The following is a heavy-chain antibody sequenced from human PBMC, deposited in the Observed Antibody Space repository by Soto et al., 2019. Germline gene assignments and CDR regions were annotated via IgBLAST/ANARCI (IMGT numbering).Heavy chain of an antibody. J-gene: IGHJ5*02. D-gene: IGHD3-10*01. V-gene: IGHV4-59*12. CDR3: ARAKWFGELFRIDWFEP. CDR2: IYYSGST. Sequence: PSETLSLTCTVSGGSISSYYWSWIRQPPGKGLEWIGYIYYSGSTYYNPSLKSRVTISVNTSNNHFSLKLSSVTAADTAVYFCARAKWFGELFRIDWFEPWGQGTLVTVSS. CDR1: GGSISSYY.